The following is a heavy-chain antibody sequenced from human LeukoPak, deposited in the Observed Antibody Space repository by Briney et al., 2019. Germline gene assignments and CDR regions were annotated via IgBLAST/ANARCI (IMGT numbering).Heavy chain of an antibody. CDR1: GYTLTSYG. CDR3: ARDSFVSSGYPFY. Sequence: ASVKVSCKASGYTLTSYGISWVRQAPGQGLEWMGWISGYNGNTNYAQKLQGRVTMTTDTSTNTAYVELTSLRPDDTAVYYCARDSFVSSGYPFYWGLGTLVIVSS. CDR2: ISGYNGNT. V-gene: IGHV1-18*01. J-gene: IGHJ4*02. D-gene: IGHD3-22*01.